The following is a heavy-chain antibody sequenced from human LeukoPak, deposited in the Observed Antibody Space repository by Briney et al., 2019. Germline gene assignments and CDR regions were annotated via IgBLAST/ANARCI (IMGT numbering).Heavy chain of an antibody. V-gene: IGHV4-59*01. Sequence: SETLSLTCTVSGGSISSYYWSWIRQPLGKGLEWIGYIYYSGSTNHNPSLKSRVTISVDTSKNQFSLKLSSVTAADTAVYYCARFYYDSSGYGFDPWGQGTLVTVSS. CDR3: ARFYYDSSGYGFDP. J-gene: IGHJ5*02. CDR2: IYYSGST. D-gene: IGHD3-22*01. CDR1: GGSISSYY.